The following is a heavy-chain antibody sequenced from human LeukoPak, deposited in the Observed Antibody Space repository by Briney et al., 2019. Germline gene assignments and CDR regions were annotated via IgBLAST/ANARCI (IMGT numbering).Heavy chain of an antibody. J-gene: IGHJ4*02. CDR3: ARHFSSGSYPDFDY. V-gene: IGHV4-39*01. CDR1: GDSISSSSYY. Sequence: SETLSLTCTVSGDSISSSSYYWGWIRQPPGKGLEWIGSIYYSGSTYYNPSLKSRVTISVDTSKNQFSLKLSSVTAAGTAVYYCARHFSSGSYPDFDYWGQGTLVTVSS. CDR2: IYYSGST. D-gene: IGHD1-26*01.